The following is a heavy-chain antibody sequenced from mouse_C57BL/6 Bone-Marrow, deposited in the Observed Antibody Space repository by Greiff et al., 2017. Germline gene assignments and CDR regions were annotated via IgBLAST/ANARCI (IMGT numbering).Heavy chain of an antibody. CDR1: GYSFTGYY. CDR3: ARSERPGFAY. CDR2: INPSTGGT. V-gene: IGHV1-42*01. Sequence: VQLQQSGPELVKPGASVKISCKASGYSFTGYYMNWVKQSPEKSLEWIGEINPSTGGTTYNQKFKAKATLPVAKSSSPAYMQLKCLTSEDSAVYYCARSERPGFAYWGQGTLVTVSA. J-gene: IGHJ3*01.